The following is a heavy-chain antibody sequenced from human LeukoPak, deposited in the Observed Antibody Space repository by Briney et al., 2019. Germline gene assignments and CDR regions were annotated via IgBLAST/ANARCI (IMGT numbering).Heavy chain of an antibody. Sequence: GGSLRLSCAASGFTFSTYGMHWVRQAPGKGLEWLGRIKSNTDGGTIDYAAPVKGRFTISRDDSEKMLFLQMNSLITEDTAVYHCTTDLRWYNIWYAGYWGQGTLVTVSS. CDR2: IKSNTDGGTI. CDR3: TTDLRWYNIWYAGY. CDR1: GFTFSTYG. V-gene: IGHV3-15*07. J-gene: IGHJ4*02. D-gene: IGHD1-14*01.